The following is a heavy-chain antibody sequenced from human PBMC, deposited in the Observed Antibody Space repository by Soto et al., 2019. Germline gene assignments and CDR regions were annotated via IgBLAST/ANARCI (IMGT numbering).Heavy chain of an antibody. J-gene: IGHJ5*02. D-gene: IGHD2-2*01. CDR3: ARGHRVRRVVVPAAKSSGWTINWFDP. CDR1: GGSFSGYY. CDR2: INHSGST. V-gene: IGHV4-34*01. Sequence: QVQLQQWGAGLLKPSETLSLTCAVYGGSFSGYYWSWIRQPPGKGLEWIGEINHSGSTNYNPSLKSRVTISVDTSKNQFSLKLSSVTAADTAVYYCARGHRVRRVVVPAAKSSGWTINWFDPWGQGTLVTVSS.